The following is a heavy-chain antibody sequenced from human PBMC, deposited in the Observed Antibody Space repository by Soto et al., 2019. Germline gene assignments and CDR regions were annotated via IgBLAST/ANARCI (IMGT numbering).Heavy chain of an antibody. CDR3: ARAIYRGSPRYFDY. CDR1: GFTFGDYA. Sequence: GGSLRLSCTASGFTFGDYAMSWVRQAPGKGLEWVSAISGSGGSTYYADSVKGRFTISRDNSKNTLYLQMNSLRAEDTAVYYCARAIYRGSPRYFDYWGQGTLVTVSS. J-gene: IGHJ4*02. D-gene: IGHD3-10*01. CDR2: ISGSGGST. V-gene: IGHV3-23*01.